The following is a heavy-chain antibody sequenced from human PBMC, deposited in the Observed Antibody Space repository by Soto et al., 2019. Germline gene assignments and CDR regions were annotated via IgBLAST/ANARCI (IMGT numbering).Heavy chain of an antibody. CDR3: AGVWFGELLSWFDY. Sequence: SVKVSCKASGGTFSSYAISWVRQAPGQGLEWMGGIIPIFGTANYAQKFQGRVTITADESTSTAYMELSSLRSEDTAVYYCAGVWFGELLSWFDYWGQGTLVTV. CDR1: GGTFSSYA. CDR2: IIPIFGTA. J-gene: IGHJ4*02. D-gene: IGHD3-10*01. V-gene: IGHV1-69*13.